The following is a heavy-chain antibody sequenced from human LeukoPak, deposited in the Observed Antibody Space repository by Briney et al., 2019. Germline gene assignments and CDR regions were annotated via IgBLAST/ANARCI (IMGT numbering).Heavy chain of an antibody. Sequence: WGSLRLSCAASGFTFSVYAMSWGRQAPGLGLHWVSGISAGGSSTYYADSVKGRFTISRDNSKNTLYLQMNSLRAEDTALFYCAKLAGDCSGGSCSDYWGQGTLVTVSS. J-gene: IGHJ4*02. V-gene: IGHV3-23*01. CDR3: AKLAGDCSGGSCSDY. D-gene: IGHD2-15*01. CDR2: ISAGGSST. CDR1: GFTFSVYA.